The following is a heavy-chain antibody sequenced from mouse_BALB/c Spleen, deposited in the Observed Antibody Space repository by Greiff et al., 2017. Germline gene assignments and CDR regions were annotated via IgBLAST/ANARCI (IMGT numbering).Heavy chain of an antibody. CDR3: ARKGGIGTGFAY. V-gene: IGHV1-9*01. Sequence: VKLMESGAELMKPGASVKISCKATGYTFSSYWIEWVKQRPGHGLEWIGEILPGSGSTNYNEKFKGKATFTADTSSNTAYMQLSSLTSEDSAVYYCARKGGIGTGFAYWGQGTLVTVSA. J-gene: IGHJ3*01. D-gene: IGHD2-14*01. CDR1: GYTFSSYW. CDR2: ILPGSGST.